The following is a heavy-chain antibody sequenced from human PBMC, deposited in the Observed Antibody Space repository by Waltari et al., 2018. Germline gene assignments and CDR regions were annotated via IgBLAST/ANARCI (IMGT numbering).Heavy chain of an antibody. D-gene: IGHD3-22*01. V-gene: IGHV3-30*01. Sequence: QVQLVESGGGVVQPGRSLRLSCAASGFTFSSYAMHWVRQAPGRGLEWVAVISNDGSNKYYADSVKGRFTISRDNSKNTLYLQMNSLRAEDTAVYYCARYDSSGRWGYYYGMDVWGQGTTVTVSS. CDR1: GFTFSSYA. J-gene: IGHJ6*02. CDR2: ISNDGSNK. CDR3: ARYDSSGRWGYYYGMDV.